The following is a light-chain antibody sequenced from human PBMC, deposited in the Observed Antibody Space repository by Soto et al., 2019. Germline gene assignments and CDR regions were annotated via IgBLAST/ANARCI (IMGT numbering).Light chain of an antibody. V-gene: IGLV2-14*01. CDR2: EVT. CDR1: ISDVEDYKY. J-gene: IGLJ3*02. Sequence: QSALTQPASVSGSPGQSITISCTATISDVEDYKYVSWYQQHPGKAPKLIIYEVTNRPSGVSSRFSGSKSDTTSSLTISGLQAEDEADYYWCSFTSYSLGVFGGGTKLTVL. CDR3: CSFTSYSLGV.